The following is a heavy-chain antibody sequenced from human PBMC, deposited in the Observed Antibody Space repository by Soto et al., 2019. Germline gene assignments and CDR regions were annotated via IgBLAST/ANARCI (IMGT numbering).Heavy chain of an antibody. D-gene: IGHD5-18*01. Sequence: GGSLRLSCAASGFTFSSYAMHWVRQAPGKGLEWVAVISYDGSNKYYADSVKGRFTISRDNSKNTLYLQMNSLRAEDTAVYYCAREKGGGYSYGPYYYGMDVWGQGTTVTVSS. CDR2: ISYDGSNK. J-gene: IGHJ6*02. CDR1: GFTFSSYA. V-gene: IGHV3-30-3*01. CDR3: AREKGGGYSYGPYYYGMDV.